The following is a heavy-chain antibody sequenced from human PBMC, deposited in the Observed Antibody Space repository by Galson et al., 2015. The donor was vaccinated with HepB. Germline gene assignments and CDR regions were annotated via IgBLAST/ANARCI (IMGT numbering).Heavy chain of an antibody. CDR1: GYTFTSYG. CDR2: ISAYNGNT. J-gene: IGHJ6*03. Sequence: SVKVSCKASGYTFTSYGISWVRQAPGQGLEWMGWISAYNGNTNYAQKLQGRVTMTTDTSTSTAYMELRSLRSDDTAVYYCATWHYGSGSWLGYMDVWGKGTTVTVSS. D-gene: IGHD3-10*01. V-gene: IGHV1-18*01. CDR3: ATWHYGSGSWLGYMDV.